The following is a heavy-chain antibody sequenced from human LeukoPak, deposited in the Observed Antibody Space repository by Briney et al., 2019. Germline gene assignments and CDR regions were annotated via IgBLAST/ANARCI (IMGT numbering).Heavy chain of an antibody. CDR2: IYSDGST. V-gene: IGHV3-53*01. Sequence: PGGSLRLSCAASGFTVSSNYMSWVRQAPGKGLEWVSVIYSDGSTYYADSVKGRFTISRDNSKNTLYLQMNSLRAEDTAVYYCARAGSSGWYGDWFDPWGQGTLVTVSS. D-gene: IGHD6-19*01. CDR1: GFTVSSNY. J-gene: IGHJ5*02. CDR3: ARAGSSGWYGDWFDP.